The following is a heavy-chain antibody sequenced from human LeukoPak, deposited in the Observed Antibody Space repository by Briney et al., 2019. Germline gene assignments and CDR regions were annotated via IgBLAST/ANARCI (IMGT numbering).Heavy chain of an antibody. CDR3: ARQGYSSASSPDY. D-gene: IGHD6-6*01. J-gene: IGHJ4*02. CDR2: IDPSDSGT. Sequence: GESLKISCTASGYSFTSYWITWVRQMPGKGLEWMGRIDPSDSGTEYSPSFQGHVTISADKSVNTAYLQWSSLKASDTAMYYCARQGYSSASSPDYWGQGTLVTVSS. CDR1: GYSFTSYW. V-gene: IGHV5-10-1*01.